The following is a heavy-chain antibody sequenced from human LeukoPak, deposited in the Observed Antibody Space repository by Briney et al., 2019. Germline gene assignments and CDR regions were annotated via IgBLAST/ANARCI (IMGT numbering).Heavy chain of an antibody. V-gene: IGHV1-2*02. CDR2: INPNSGGT. D-gene: IGHD1-26*01. CDR1: GYTFTGYY. CDR3: ARAVLRVGTLTPGY. J-gene: IGHJ4*02. Sequence: ASVEVSCKASGYTFTGYYMHWVRQAPGQGLEWMGWINPNSGGTNYAQKFQGRVTWTRDTYISTASMELSRLRSDDTAVYYCARAVLRVGTLTPGYWGQGTLVTVSS.